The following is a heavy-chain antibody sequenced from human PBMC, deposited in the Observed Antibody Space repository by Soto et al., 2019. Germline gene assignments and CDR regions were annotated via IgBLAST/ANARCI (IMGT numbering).Heavy chain of an antibody. V-gene: IGHV3-23*01. CDR2: ISGSGGST. J-gene: IGHJ6*02. CDR1: GFTFSSYA. CDR3: AKEEEDIVVVPAARLRHYYYGMDV. D-gene: IGHD2-2*01. Sequence: PGGSLRLSCAASGFTFSSYAMSWVRQAPGKGLEWVSAISGSGGSTYYADSVKGRFTISRDNSKNTLYLQMNSLRAEDTAVYYCAKEEEDIVVVPAARLRHYYYGMDVWGQGTTVTVSS.